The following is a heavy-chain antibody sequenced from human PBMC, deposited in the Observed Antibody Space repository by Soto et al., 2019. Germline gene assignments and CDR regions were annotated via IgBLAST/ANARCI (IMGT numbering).Heavy chain of an antibody. D-gene: IGHD6-19*01. V-gene: IGHV3-7*01. CDR2: IKQDGSEK. CDR1: GFTFSSHW. Sequence: EVQLVESGGGLVQPGGSLRLSCAASGFTFSSHWMSWVRQAPGKGLEWVANIKQDGSEKYYVDSVKGRFTISRDNAKNSVYLQMKSLRAEDTAVYYCARGSYSSGPYYFDYWGQGTLVTVSS. CDR3: ARGSYSSGPYYFDY. J-gene: IGHJ4*02.